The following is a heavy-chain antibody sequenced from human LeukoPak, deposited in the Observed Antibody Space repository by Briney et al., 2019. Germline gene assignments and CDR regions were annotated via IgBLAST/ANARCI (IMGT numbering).Heavy chain of an antibody. CDR3: ARAYSSSTNAFDI. D-gene: IGHD6-6*01. J-gene: IGHJ3*02. CDR1: GGSISSNY. Sequence: SETLSLTCTVSGGSISSNYWSWIRQPPGKGLEWIGYIHYSGSTNYNPSLKSRVTISVDTSKNQFSLKLSSVTAADTAVYYCARAYSSSTNAFDIWGQGTMVTVSS. V-gene: IGHV4-59*01. CDR2: IHYSGST.